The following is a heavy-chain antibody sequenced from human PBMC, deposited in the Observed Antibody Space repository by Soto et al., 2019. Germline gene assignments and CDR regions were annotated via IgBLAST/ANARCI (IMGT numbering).Heavy chain of an antibody. V-gene: IGHV3-30-3*01. J-gene: IGHJ4*02. CDR2: ISYDGGNK. CDR1: NFVFSVYA. Sequence: QLVESGGGVVQPERSLKLSCTASNFVFSVYALHWVRQAPGKGLEWVSLISYDGGNKYYADSVKGRFTISRDNSKNTLYLQMKSLRREATAVYYCAREKDQYDFWGGTLDSWGQGTLVSVSS. D-gene: IGHD3-3*01. CDR3: AREKDQYDFWGGTLDS.